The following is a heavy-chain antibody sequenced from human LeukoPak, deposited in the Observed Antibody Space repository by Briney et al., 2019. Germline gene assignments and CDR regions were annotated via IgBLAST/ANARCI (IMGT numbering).Heavy chain of an antibody. CDR2: INSAGSSP. V-gene: IGHV3-74*01. CDR3: ARETSGSFPY. Sequence: GGSLRLSCTASGFTFSSYWMHWVRQAPGKGLVWVSRINSAGSSPSYADSVKGRFTISRDNSKNTLYLQMNNLSAEDTAVYYCARETSGSFPYWGQGTLVTVSS. D-gene: IGHD2-15*01. J-gene: IGHJ4*02. CDR1: GFTFSSYW.